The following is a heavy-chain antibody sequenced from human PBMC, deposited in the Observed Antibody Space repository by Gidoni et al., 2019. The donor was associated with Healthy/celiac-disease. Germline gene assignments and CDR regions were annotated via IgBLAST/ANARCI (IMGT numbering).Heavy chain of an antibody. Sequence: QVQLVQSGAEVKKPGASVTVSCKASGSTFTGYYMHWVRQAPGQGLEWMGWINPNSGGTNYAQKFQGRVTMTRDTSISTAYMELSRLRSDDTAVYYCARVGTRAGARAGLNYWGQGTLVTVSS. CDR1: GSTFTGYY. J-gene: IGHJ4*02. CDR2: INPNSGGT. D-gene: IGHD1-26*01. V-gene: IGHV1-2*02. CDR3: ARVGTRAGARAGLNY.